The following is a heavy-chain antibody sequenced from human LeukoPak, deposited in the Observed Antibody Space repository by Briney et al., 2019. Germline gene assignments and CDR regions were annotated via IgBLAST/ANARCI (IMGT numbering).Heavy chain of an antibody. CDR2: IKSKTDGGTT. Sequence: GGSLRLSCAASGFTFSNAWMSWVRQAPGKGLEWVGRIKSKTDGGTTDYAAPVKGRFTISRDDSKNTLYLQMNSLKTEDTAVYYCTTVWYSSGWRIDYWGQGTLLTVSS. D-gene: IGHD6-19*01. CDR3: TTVWYSSGWRIDY. J-gene: IGHJ4*02. V-gene: IGHV3-15*01. CDR1: GFTFSNAW.